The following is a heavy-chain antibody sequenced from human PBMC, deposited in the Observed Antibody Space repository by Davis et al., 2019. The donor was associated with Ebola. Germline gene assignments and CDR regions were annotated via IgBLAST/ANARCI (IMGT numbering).Heavy chain of an antibody. Sequence: PGGSLRLSCAASGFSVSSNYMSWVRQAPGKGLEWVSYISSSSSTIYYADSVKGRFTMSRDNAKNSLYLQMNSLRDEDTAVYYCVKDLKDVPIGYTYYMDAWGKGTTVTVSS. CDR1: GFSVSSNY. V-gene: IGHV3-48*02. CDR2: ISSSSSTI. CDR3: VKDLKDVPIGYTYYMDA. D-gene: IGHD5-24*01. J-gene: IGHJ6*03.